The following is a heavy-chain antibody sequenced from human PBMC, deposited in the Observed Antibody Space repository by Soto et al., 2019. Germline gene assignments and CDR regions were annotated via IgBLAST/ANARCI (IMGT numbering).Heavy chain of an antibody. D-gene: IGHD1-20*01. CDR1: GGSISSYY. V-gene: IGHV4-59*01. Sequence: SETLSLTCTVSGGSISSYYWSWIRQPPGKGLEWIGYIYYSGITNYNPSLKSRVTISVDTSKNQFSLKWSSVTAADTAVYYCARYKSNSYYGMDVWGQAPTLTLS. CDR3: ARYKSNSYYGMDV. J-gene: IGHJ6*02. CDR2: IYYSGIT.